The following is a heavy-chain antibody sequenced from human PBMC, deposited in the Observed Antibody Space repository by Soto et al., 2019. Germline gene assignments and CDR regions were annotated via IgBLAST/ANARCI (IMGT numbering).Heavy chain of an antibody. D-gene: IGHD3-22*01. CDR3: ARESPAVGCYDCSGYLDY. CDR2: IYSGGST. Sequence: GGSLRLSCAASGFTVSSNYMSWARQAPGKGLEWVSVIYSGGSTYYADSVKGRFTISRDNSKNTLYLQMNSLRAEDTAVYYCARESPAVGCYDCSGYLDYWGQGALVTVSS. J-gene: IGHJ4*02. CDR1: GFTVSSNY. V-gene: IGHV3-53*01.